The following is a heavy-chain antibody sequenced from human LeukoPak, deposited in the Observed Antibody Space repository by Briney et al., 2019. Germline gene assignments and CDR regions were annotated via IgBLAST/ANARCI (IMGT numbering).Heavy chain of an antibody. CDR2: IYYSGST. CDR1: GGSISSYY. V-gene: IGHV4-59*12. J-gene: IGHJ5*02. CDR3: ARLRRWLHSYNWFDP. Sequence: SETLSLTCTVSGGSISSYYWSWIRQPPGKGLEWIGYIYYSGSTNYNPSLKSRVTISVDTSKNQFSLKLSSVTAADTAVYYCARLRRWLHSYNWFDPWGQGTLVTVSS. D-gene: IGHD5-24*01.